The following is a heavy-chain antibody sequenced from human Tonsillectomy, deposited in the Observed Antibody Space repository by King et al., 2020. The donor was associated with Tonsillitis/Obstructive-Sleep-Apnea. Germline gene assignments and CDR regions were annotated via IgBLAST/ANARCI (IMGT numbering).Heavy chain of an antibody. V-gene: IGHV3-49*04. Sequence: VQLVESGGGLVQPGRSLRLSCTASGFTFGDYAMSWVRQAPGKGLEWVGFIRSKAYGGTTEYAASVKGRFTISRDDSKSIAYLQMNSLKTEDTAVYYCPSRPSRLLSTTNDAFDIWGQGTMVTVSS. CDR3: PSRPSRLLSTTNDAFDI. J-gene: IGHJ3*02. CDR2: IRSKAYGGTT. CDR1: GFTFGDYA. D-gene: IGHD1/OR15-1a*01.